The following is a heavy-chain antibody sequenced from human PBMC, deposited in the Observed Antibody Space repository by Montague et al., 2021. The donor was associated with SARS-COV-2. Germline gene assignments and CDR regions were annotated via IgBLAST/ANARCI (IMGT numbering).Heavy chain of an antibody. J-gene: IGHJ4*02. CDR2: TDWAXDK. V-gene: IGHV2-70*01. D-gene: IGHD6-13*01. Sequence: PALVKPTQTPTLTCTLSGLPLSTSGLCVGWIRQPPGKALEWLALTDWAXDKYYSPSLKARLSISKDTSKNQVVLTMANMEPVDTATYYCARIPNDSWYVSYFDYWGQGILVTVPS. CDR3: ARIPNDSWYVSYFDY. CDR1: GLPLSTSGLC.